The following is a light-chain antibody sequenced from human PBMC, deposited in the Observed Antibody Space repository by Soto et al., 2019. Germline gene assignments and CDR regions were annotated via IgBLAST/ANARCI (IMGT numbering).Light chain of an antibody. CDR2: AAS. CDR3: QQSYSLPVT. CDR1: QSISSY. V-gene: IGKV1-39*01. J-gene: IGKJ5*01. Sequence: DIQMTQSPSSLSASVGDRVTITCRASQSISSYLNWYYQKPGKAPKLLIFAASSLQSGVPSRFSGSESRTDFTLTISSLQPEDSATYYCQQSYSLPVTFGQGTRLEIK.